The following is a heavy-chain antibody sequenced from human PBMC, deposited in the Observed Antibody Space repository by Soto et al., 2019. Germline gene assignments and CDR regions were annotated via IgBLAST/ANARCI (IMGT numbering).Heavy chain of an antibody. J-gene: IGHJ6*03. CDR1: GYTFTSYD. D-gene: IGHD1-1*01. V-gene: IGHV1-8*01. CDR3: ARGPTGTETGFPYYYYYYMDV. Sequence: ASVKVSCKASGYTFTSYDINWVRQATGQGLEWMGWMNPNSGNTGYAQKFQGRVTMTRNTSISTAYMELSSLRSEDTAVYYCARGPTGTETGFPYYYYYYMDVWGKGTSVTGSS. CDR2: MNPNSGNT.